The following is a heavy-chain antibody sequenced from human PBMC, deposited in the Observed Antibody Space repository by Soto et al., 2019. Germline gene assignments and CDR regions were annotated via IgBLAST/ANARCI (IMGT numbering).Heavy chain of an antibody. CDR3: ARGGVLRFLKWFPGGWLDP. V-gene: IGHV4-31*11. CDR1: GDSIGTDGYY. D-gene: IGHD3-3*01. J-gene: IGHJ5*02. Sequence: QVQLQESGPGLVKPSHTLSLTCAVSGDSIGTDGYYWSCIRQVPGKGLEWIGHMYYSGSTSYNPSLKSRVTISGVTSKNQFSLRLTSVPAADTAVYFCARGGVLRFLKWFPGGWLDPWGQGTLVSVSS. CDR2: MYYSGST.